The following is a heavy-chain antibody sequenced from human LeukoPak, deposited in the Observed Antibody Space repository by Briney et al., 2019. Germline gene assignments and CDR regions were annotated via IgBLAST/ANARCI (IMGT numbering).Heavy chain of an antibody. V-gene: IGHV3-30-3*02. CDR3: AKRYSDSSTYPD. CDR2: ISYDGSNK. D-gene: IGHD3-22*01. Sequence: PGGSLRLSCAASGFTFSSYAMHWVRQAPGKGLEWVAVISYDGSNKYYADSVKGRFTISRDNSKNTLYLQMNSLRAEDTAVYYCAKRYSDSSTYPDWGQGTLVTVSS. CDR1: GFTFSSYA. J-gene: IGHJ4*02.